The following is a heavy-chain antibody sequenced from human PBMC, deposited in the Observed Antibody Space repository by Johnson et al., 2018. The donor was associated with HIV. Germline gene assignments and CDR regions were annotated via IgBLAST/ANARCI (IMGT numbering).Heavy chain of an antibody. J-gene: IGHJ3*02. V-gene: IGHV3-66*01. CDR3: AAPWELDAFDI. D-gene: IGHD1-26*01. CDR2: LFSGGSI. CDR1: GFTVSSYY. Sequence: VQLMESGGGLVQPGGSLRLSCAASGFTVSSYYMSWVRQAPGKGLEWVSVLFSGGSIYFADSVKGRFTISRDNSKNTLHLQMNSLRAEDTAVYYCAAPWELDAFDIWGQGTMVTVSS.